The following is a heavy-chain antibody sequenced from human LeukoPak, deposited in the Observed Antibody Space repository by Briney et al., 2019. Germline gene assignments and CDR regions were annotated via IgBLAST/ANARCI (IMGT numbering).Heavy chain of an antibody. CDR1: GAAISSYY. D-gene: IGHD3/OR15-3a*01. J-gene: IGHJ6*03. CDR3: ARHWTGAVYYYYLDV. CDR2: IYTSGGT. V-gene: IGHV4-4*09. Sequence: TSETLSLTCTVSGAAISSYYWSWIRQPPGKGLEWIGYIYTSGGTNYNPSLKSRVTISVDTSKNQSSLKLSSVTAADTAVYYCARHWTGAVYYYYLDVWGKGTTVTVSS.